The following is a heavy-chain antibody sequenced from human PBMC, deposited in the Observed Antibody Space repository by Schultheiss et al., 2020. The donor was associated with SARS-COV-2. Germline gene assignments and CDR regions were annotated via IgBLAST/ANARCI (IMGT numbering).Heavy chain of an antibody. Sequence: GGSLRLSCAASGFSFSSYGMSWVRQAPGKGLEWVGRTRNKANSYTTEYAASVKGRFTISRDNSKNTLYLQMNSLRAEDTAVYYCARGEYYDSSGLGYWGQGTLVTVSS. CDR2: TRNKANSYTT. D-gene: IGHD3-22*01. CDR3: ARGEYYDSSGLGY. J-gene: IGHJ4*02. V-gene: IGHV3-72*01. CDR1: GFSFSSYG.